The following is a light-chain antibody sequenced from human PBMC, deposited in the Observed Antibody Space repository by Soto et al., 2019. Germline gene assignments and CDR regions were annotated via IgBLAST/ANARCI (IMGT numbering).Light chain of an antibody. CDR2: GAS. CDR1: QSVTSSY. CDR3: QQYRRSPLT. J-gene: IGKJ4*02. Sequence: EIVLTQSPGTLSLSPGERATLSCRASQSVTSSYLAWYQQKPGQAPRLLIYGASSRATGIPDRFSGSGSGTDFTLTISRLEPEDCAVYYCQQYRRSPLTFGGGTKVEIK. V-gene: IGKV3-20*01.